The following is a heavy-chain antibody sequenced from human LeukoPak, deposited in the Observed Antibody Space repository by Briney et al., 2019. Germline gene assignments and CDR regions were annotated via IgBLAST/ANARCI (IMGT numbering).Heavy chain of an antibody. Sequence: SETLSLTCTVSGGSISSSSYYWGWIRQPPGKGLEWIGSIYYSGSTYYNPSLKSRVTISVDTSKNQFSLKLSSVTAADTAVYYCARGADPDNYYDSSGYYYRNDAFDIWGQGTMVTVSS. V-gene: IGHV4-39*01. D-gene: IGHD3-22*01. CDR3: ARGADPDNYYDSSGYYYRNDAFDI. CDR2: IYYSGST. J-gene: IGHJ3*02. CDR1: GGSISSSSYY.